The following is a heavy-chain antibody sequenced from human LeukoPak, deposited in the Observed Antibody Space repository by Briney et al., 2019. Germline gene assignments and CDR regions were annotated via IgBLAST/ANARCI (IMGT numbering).Heavy chain of an antibody. CDR3: ASDYGDYYFDY. CDR2: INYSGST. Sequence: SETLSLTCTVSGGSISSSSYYWGWIRQPPGKGLDWIGSINYSGSTYYNPSLKSRVTISVDTSKNQFSLKLSSVTAADTAVYYCASDYGDYYFDYWGQGTLVTVSS. D-gene: IGHD4-17*01. V-gene: IGHV4-39*01. CDR1: GGSISSSSYY. J-gene: IGHJ4*02.